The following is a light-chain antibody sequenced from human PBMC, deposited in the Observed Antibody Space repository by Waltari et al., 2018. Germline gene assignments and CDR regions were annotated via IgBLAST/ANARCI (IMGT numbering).Light chain of an antibody. Sequence: DIQMTQSPSSLSASIGDRVPFTCRASQSISSWLAWYQQKPGKAPKLLISKASTLESGVPSRFSGSGSGTEFTLTISSLQPDDFATYYCQQYTSFSLTFGGGTKVEIK. V-gene: IGKV1-5*03. CDR3: QQYTSFSLT. J-gene: IGKJ4*01. CDR1: QSISSW. CDR2: KAS.